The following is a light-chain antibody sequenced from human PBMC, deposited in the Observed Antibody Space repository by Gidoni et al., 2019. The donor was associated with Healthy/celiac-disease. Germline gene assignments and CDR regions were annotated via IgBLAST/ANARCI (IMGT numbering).Light chain of an antibody. J-gene: IGKJ5*01. Sequence: DMQITQSPSFLSASVGDRVTITCQASHDISNYLNWYQQKPGKAPKLLIYDASNLATGVPSSFSGSGSGTDFTFTISSLQPEDIATYYCQQYDNLPITFGQGTRLEIK. CDR3: QQYDNLPIT. CDR2: DAS. CDR1: HDISNY. V-gene: IGKV1-33*01.